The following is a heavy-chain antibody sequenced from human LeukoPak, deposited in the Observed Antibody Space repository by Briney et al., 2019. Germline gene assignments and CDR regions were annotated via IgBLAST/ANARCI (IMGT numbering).Heavy chain of an antibody. CDR1: GGSISSGSYY. CDR2: IYTSWNT. Sequence: SETLSLTCTVSGGSISSGSYYWSWIRQPAGKGLVWIGRIYTSWNTNYNPSLNSRVTISLDTSKNQFSLKLSSVTAADTAFYYCAREGWVVAAGYYYYMDVWGKGTTVTVSS. CDR3: AREGWVVAAGYYYYMDV. D-gene: IGHD2-15*01. J-gene: IGHJ6*03. V-gene: IGHV4-61*02.